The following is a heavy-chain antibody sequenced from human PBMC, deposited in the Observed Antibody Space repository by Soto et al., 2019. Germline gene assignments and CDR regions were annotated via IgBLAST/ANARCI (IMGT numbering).Heavy chain of an antibody. CDR2: IYYSGTT. CDR1: GGSISSEGYY. D-gene: IGHD5-18*01. CDR3: ARGRGYSYGPYHFDY. J-gene: IGHJ4*02. Sequence: TLSLTCTVSGGSISSEGYYWSWFRQLPGKGLEWIGDIYYSGTTYHNPSLRSRLTISGDASKNQFSLKLSSVTAADTALYYCARGRGYSYGPYHFDYWGQGTLVTAS. V-gene: IGHV4-31*03.